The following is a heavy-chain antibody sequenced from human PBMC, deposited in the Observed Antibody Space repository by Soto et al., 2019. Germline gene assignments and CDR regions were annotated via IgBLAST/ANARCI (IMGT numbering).Heavy chain of an antibody. CDR1: GFTFSSHA. Sequence: EVQLLESGGGLVQPGGALRLSCAASGFTFSSHAMTWVRQAPGKGLEWISSISAGSEGAYYADSVKGRFTISRDNSNNPLYRQMNSLRAEDTAVYYCARDLWWYLHWGQGTLVTVSS. V-gene: IGHV3-23*01. D-gene: IGHD2-15*01. J-gene: IGHJ4*02. CDR3: ARDLWWYLH. CDR2: ISAGSEGA.